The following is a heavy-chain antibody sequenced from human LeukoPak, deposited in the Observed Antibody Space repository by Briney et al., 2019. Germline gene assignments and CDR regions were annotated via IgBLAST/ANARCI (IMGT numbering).Heavy chain of an antibody. CDR1: GYSFTSYW. Sequence: GESLKISCKGSGYSFTSYWIGWVRQMPGKGLEWMGIIYPGDSDTRYSPSFQGQVTISADKSISTAYLQWSSLKASDTAMYYCARLLRWPPYYYYYMDVWGKGTTVTVSS. V-gene: IGHV5-51*01. D-gene: IGHD4-23*01. CDR2: IYPGDSDT. J-gene: IGHJ6*03. CDR3: ARLLRWPPYYYYYMDV.